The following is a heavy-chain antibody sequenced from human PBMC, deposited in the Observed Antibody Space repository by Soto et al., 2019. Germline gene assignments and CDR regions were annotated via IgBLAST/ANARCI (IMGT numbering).Heavy chain of an antibody. D-gene: IGHD6-6*01. CDR3: ARDPIPRIAARPHAFDI. Sequence: PSQTLSLTCAISGDSVSSNSAAWNWIRQSPSRGLEWLGRAYYRSKWYNDYAVSVKSRITINPDTSKNQFSLQLNSVTPEDTAVYYCARDPIPRIAARPHAFDIWGQGXMVTVSS. J-gene: IGHJ3*02. CDR1: GDSVSSNSAA. V-gene: IGHV6-1*01. CDR2: AYYRSKWYN.